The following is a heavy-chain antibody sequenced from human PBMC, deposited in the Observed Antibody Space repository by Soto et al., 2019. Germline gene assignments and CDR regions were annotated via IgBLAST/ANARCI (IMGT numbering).Heavy chain of an antibody. CDR3: ARDFAYFDS. D-gene: IGHD3-3*01. CDR1: GGSFKSGSYS. J-gene: IGHJ4*02. V-gene: IGHV4-61*01. Sequence: SETLSLTCTVSGGSFKSGSYSWRWIRQPPGKGLEWIGYVYHTERTSYNPSLKSRVSISMDTSKNQFSLNLDSVTAADTAVYFCARDFAYFDSWGQGTLVTVSS. CDR2: VYHTERT.